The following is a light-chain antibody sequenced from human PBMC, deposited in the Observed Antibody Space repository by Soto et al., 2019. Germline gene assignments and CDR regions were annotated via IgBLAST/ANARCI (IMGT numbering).Light chain of an antibody. V-gene: IGKV3-11*01. CDR2: DVS. CDR1: QSVGNS. Sequence: EIVLTQSPATLSLSPGERASLSCRASQSVGNSLAWYQHKPGQAPRLLIYDVSNRATGIPARFSGSGSGTDFPLTISSLEPEDFEVYYCQQCVIWPLFTFGPGTKVDIK. J-gene: IGKJ3*01. CDR3: QQCVIWPLFT.